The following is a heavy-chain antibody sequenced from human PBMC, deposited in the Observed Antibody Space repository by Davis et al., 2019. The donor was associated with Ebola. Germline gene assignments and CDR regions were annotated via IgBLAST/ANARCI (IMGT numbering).Heavy chain of an antibody. J-gene: IGHJ6*03. CDR3: ARGIGYQRPYYMDV. V-gene: IGHV4-34*01. D-gene: IGHD2-2*01. CDR1: GGSFSDYS. CDR2: IKHSGNT. Sequence: PSETLSLTCAVYGGSFSDYSWTWIRQPPGQGLEWIGEIKHSGNTNYKASLKSRVSISVDTSKKQFSLRLTSVTAADTAVYYCARGIGYQRPYYMDVWGNGTTVTVSS.